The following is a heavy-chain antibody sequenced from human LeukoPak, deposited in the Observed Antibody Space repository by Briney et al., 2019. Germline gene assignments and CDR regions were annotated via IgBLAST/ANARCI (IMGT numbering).Heavy chain of an antibody. Sequence: GASVKVSCKASGYTFNSYYMHWVRQAPGQGLEWMGIINPSGGGTTFAQKFQGRITVTRDTSTSTVYMDLNSLRSEDTAVYYCAADEGGGGNSVGWGQGTLVTVSS. D-gene: IGHD4-23*01. CDR1: GYTFNSYY. CDR2: INPSGGGT. J-gene: IGHJ4*02. V-gene: IGHV1-46*02. CDR3: AADEGGGGNSVG.